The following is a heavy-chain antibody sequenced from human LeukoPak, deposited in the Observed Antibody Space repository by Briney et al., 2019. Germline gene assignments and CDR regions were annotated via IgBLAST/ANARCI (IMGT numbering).Heavy chain of an antibody. J-gene: IGHJ2*01. Sequence: GGSLRLSCAASGFRFSTFWMSWVRQAPGKGLDWVSAISGSGGSTYYADSVKGRFTISRDNSKNTLYLQMNSLRAEDTAVYYCAKGPLLWYFDLWGRGTLVTVSS. CDR1: GFRFSTFW. CDR2: ISGSGGST. V-gene: IGHV3-23*01. D-gene: IGHD1-26*01. CDR3: AKGPLLWYFDL.